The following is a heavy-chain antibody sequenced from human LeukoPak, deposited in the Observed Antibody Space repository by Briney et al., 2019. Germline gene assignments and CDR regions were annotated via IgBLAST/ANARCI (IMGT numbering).Heavy chain of an antibody. J-gene: IGHJ6*02. Sequence: GASVKVSCKASGYIFTGRYLYWARQTPGEGLQWMGWISPTTGDTHSAQNFQGRVTMTRDTSINTGYMELTRLTSGDTGVYFCARGYYGMDVWGQGTTVIVSS. CDR1: GYIFTGRY. CDR3: ARGYYGMDV. V-gene: IGHV1-2*02. CDR2: ISPTTGDT.